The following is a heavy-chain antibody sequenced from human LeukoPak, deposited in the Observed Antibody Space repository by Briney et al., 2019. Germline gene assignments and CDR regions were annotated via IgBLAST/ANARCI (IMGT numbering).Heavy chain of an antibody. CDR1: GFTFSSYG. CDR2: ISYDGSNK. V-gene: IGHV3-30*18. Sequence: GRSLRLSCAASGFTFSSYGMHWVRQAPGKGLEWEAVISYDGSNKYYADSVKGRFTISRDNSKNTLYLQMNSLGPEDTAVYYCAKDRGEQWLVTSFDYWGQGTLVTVSS. CDR3: AKDRGEQWLVTSFDY. D-gene: IGHD6-19*01. J-gene: IGHJ4*02.